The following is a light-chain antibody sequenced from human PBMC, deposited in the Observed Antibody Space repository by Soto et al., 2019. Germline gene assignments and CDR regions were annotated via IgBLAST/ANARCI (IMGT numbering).Light chain of an antibody. Sequence: QSVLTQPRSVSGSPGQSVTISCTVTSSDVGAYNYVSWYQQHPGKAPKFMIYDVSKRPSGVPDRFSGSKSGNTASLTISGLQADDEADYYCCSYAGTYSYVFGTGTKV. V-gene: IGLV2-11*01. J-gene: IGLJ1*01. CDR2: DVS. CDR3: CSYAGTYSYV. CDR1: SSDVGAYNY.